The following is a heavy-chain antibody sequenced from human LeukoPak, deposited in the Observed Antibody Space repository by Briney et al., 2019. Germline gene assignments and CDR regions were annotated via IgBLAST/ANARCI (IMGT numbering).Heavy chain of an antibody. CDR3: AKDWAPYCSGGSCSRGRGAFDI. V-gene: IGHV3-23*01. CDR1: GFTFSSYS. D-gene: IGHD2-15*01. Sequence: PGGSLRLSCAASGFTFSSYSMNWVRQAPGKGLEWVSAISGSGGSTYYADSVKGRFTISRDNSKNTLYLQMNSLRAEDTAVYYCAKDWAPYCSGGSCSRGRGAFDIWGQGTMVTVSS. CDR2: ISGSGGST. J-gene: IGHJ3*02.